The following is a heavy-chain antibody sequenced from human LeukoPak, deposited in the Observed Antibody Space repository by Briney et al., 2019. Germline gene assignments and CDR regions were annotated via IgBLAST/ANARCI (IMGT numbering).Heavy chain of an antibody. D-gene: IGHD4-11*01. Sequence: SETLSLTCAVYGGSFSGYYWSWVRQPPGKGLEWIGEINHSGSTNYNPSLKSRVTISVDTSKNQFSLKLSSVTAADTAVYYCARKTAVTTYWFDPWGQGTLVTVSS. CDR1: GGSFSGYY. CDR3: ARKTAVTTYWFDP. J-gene: IGHJ5*02. V-gene: IGHV4-34*01. CDR2: INHSGST.